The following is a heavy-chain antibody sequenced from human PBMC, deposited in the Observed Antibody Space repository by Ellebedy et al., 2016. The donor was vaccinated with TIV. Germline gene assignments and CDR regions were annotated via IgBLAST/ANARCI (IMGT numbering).Heavy chain of an antibody. Sequence: PGGSLRLSCAASGFTFSSYAMSWVRQAPGKGLEWVSAISGSGGSTYYADSVKGRFTISRNNSKNTLYLQMNSLRAEDTAVYYCAKDSIEYSSSSVGGDFDYWGQGTLVTVSS. J-gene: IGHJ4*02. V-gene: IGHV3-23*01. CDR2: ISGSGGST. CDR1: GFTFSSYA. D-gene: IGHD6-6*01. CDR3: AKDSIEYSSSSVGGDFDY.